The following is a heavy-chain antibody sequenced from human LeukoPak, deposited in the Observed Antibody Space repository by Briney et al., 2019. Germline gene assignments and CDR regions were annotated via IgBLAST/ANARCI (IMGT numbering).Heavy chain of an antibody. CDR1: GFTFSSYA. V-gene: IGHV3-30*01. CDR3: ERGMNCRQLDIDY. D-gene: IGHD1-1*01. J-gene: IGHJ4*02. CDR2: ISYDGSNK. Sequence: PGRSLRLSCAASGFTFSSYAMPWVRQAPGKGLEWVAVISYDGSNKYYADSVKGRFTISRDNSKNTLYLQMNSLRAEDTAVYYLERGMNCRQLDIDYWGQGTLVTVST.